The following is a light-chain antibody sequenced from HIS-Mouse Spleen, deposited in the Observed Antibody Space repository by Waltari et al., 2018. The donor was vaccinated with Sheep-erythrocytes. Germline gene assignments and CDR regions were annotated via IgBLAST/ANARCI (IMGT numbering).Light chain of an antibody. CDR3: QAWDSSTAV. J-gene: IGLJ2*01. CDR2: QDS. V-gene: IGLV3-1*01. CDR1: KLGDKY. Sequence: SYELTQPPSVSVSPGKTANITCSGDKLGDKYACWYQQKPGQSPVLVIYQDSKRPSGIPERFSGSNSGNTATLTISGTQAMDEADYYCQAWDSSTAVFGGGTKLTVL.